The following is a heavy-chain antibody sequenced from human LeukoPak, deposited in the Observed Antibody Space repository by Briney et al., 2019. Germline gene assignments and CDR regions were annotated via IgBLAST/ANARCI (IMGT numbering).Heavy chain of an antibody. CDR3: AKDQQSISYSP. D-gene: IGHD4-11*01. J-gene: IGHJ5*02. CDR2: ISSSGSTI. CDR1: GFTFSSYS. V-gene: IGHV3-48*04. Sequence: PGGSLRLSCAASGFTFSSYSMNWVRQAPGKGLEWVSYISSSGSTIYYADSVKGRFTISRDNAKNSLYLQMNSLRAEDTAIYYCAKDQQSISYSPWGQGTLVTVSS.